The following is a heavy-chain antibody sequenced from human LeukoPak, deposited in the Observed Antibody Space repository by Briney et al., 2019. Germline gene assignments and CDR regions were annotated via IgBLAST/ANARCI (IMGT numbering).Heavy chain of an antibody. V-gene: IGHV3-53*01. CDR2: IYSGGST. J-gene: IGHJ6*03. CDR1: GFTVSSNY. CDR3: ANPRATYYYMDV. Sequence: GGSLRLSCAASGFTVSSNYMSWVRQAPGKGLEWVSVIYSGGSTYYADSVKGRFTISRDNSKNTLYLQMNSLRAEDTAVYYCANPRATYYYMDVWGKGTTVTVSS.